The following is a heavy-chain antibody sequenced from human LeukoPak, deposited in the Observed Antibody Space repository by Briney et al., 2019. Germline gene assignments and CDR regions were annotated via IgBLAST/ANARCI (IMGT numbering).Heavy chain of an antibody. Sequence: GESLKISCKGSGYRFSDYWIGWVRQTPGKGLEWMGRIDPSDSYTNYSPSFQGHVTISADKPISTAYLQWSSLKASDTAMYYCARRALPPAYCGGDCFDAFDIWGQGTMVTVSS. J-gene: IGHJ3*02. CDR2: IDPSDSYT. V-gene: IGHV5-10-1*01. D-gene: IGHD2-21*02. CDR1: GYRFSDYW. CDR3: ARRALPPAYCGGDCFDAFDI.